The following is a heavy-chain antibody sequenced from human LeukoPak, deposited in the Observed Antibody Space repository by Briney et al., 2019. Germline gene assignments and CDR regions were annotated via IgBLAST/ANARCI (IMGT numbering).Heavy chain of an antibody. Sequence: GGSLRLSCAASGFAFRGYAMTWVRQAPGKGLEWVSVISGSGGSTYYADSVQGRFTISRDNSKNTLYLQMNSLRAEDTAVYFCAKGDYYGSGSYSGAFDIWGQGTMVTVSS. J-gene: IGHJ3*02. CDR2: ISGSGGST. V-gene: IGHV3-23*01. D-gene: IGHD3-10*01. CDR1: GFAFRGYA. CDR3: AKGDYYGSGSYSGAFDI.